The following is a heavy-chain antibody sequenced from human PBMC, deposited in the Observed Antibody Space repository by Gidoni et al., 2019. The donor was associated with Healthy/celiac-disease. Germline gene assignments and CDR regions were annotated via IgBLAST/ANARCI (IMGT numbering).Heavy chain of an antibody. D-gene: IGHD3-22*01. Sequence: QVQLGQSGAEVKKPGSSVKVSCKASGGTFSSYDISWVRQAPGQGLEWMGGIIPLFGTANYAQKFQGRVTITADKSTSTAYMELSSLRSEDTAVYYCASFYYYDSSGYYYLLAFDIWGQGTMVTVSS. V-gene: IGHV1-69*06. J-gene: IGHJ3*02. CDR1: GGTFSSYD. CDR3: ASFYYYDSSGYYYLLAFDI. CDR2: IIPLFGTA.